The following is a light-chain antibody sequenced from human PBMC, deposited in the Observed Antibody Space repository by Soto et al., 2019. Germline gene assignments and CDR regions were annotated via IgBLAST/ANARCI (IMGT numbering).Light chain of an antibody. V-gene: IGKV3D-20*02. Sequence: EIVLTPSLGTLSLSPGDRSTLYCRASPSVSSSYLAWYQQKPGQAPRLLIYGASSRATGIPDRFSGSGSGTDFTLTISSLEPEDFAVYYCHQRQYWPPITCGQGTRLEIK. J-gene: IGKJ5*01. CDR3: HQRQYWPPIT. CDR1: PSVSSSY. CDR2: GAS.